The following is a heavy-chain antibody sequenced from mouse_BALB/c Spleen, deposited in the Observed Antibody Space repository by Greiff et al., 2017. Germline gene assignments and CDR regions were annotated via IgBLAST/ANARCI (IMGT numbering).Heavy chain of an antibody. CDR1: GFTFSAFY. V-gene: IGHV7-1*02. J-gene: IGHJ4*01. Sequence: EVQGVESGGGLVQPGGSLRLSCATSGFTFSAFYMEWVRQPPGKRLEWIAASRNKANDYTTEYSASVKGRFIVSRDTSQSILYLQMNALRAEDTAIDYCARGYGNFYAMDYWGQGTSVTVSS. D-gene: IGHD2-1*01. CDR2: SRNKANDYTT. CDR3: ARGYGNFYAMDY.